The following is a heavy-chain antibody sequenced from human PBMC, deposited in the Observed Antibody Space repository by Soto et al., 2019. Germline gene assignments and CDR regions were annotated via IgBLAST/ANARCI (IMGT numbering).Heavy chain of an antibody. D-gene: IGHD3-3*01. CDR1: GGSISSYY. J-gene: IGHJ6*03. V-gene: IGHV4-59*08. Sequence: ETLSLTCTVSGGSISSYYWGWIRQPPGKGLEWIGYIYYSGSTNYNPSLKSRVTISVDTSKNQFSLKLSSVTAADTAVYYCARQVHGIITIFGVSRYYYYMDVWGKGTTVTVS. CDR3: ARQVHGIITIFGVSRYYYYMDV. CDR2: IYYSGST.